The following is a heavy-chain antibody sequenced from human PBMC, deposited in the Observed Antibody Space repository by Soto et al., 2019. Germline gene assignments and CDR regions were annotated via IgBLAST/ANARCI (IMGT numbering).Heavy chain of an antibody. CDR1: GGSISSGGYY. CDR2: VYYSGST. CDR3: ARPPPSYYYDSSGPFDY. Sequence: QVQLQESGPGLVKPSQTLSLTCTVSGGSISSGGYYWSWIRQHPGKGLEWIGYVYYSGSTYYNPSPKSRVTRSVDTSKNQFSLKLSSVTAADTAVYYCARPPPSYYYDSSGPFDYWGQGTQVTVSS. J-gene: IGHJ4*02. V-gene: IGHV4-31*03. D-gene: IGHD3-22*01.